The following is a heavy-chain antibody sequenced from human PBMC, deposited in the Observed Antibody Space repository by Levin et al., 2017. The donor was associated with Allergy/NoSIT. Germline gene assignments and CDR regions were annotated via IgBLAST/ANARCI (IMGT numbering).Heavy chain of an antibody. D-gene: IGHD3-3*01. CDR3: AKRFCSGHSCQSAAVDV. CDR1: GFTFTSHA. Sequence: PGGSLRLSCATSGFTFTSHAINWVRQAPGKGLEWVAIVSRTGSTTYYADSVKGRFTVSRDNSRDTLYLQMNSLRVEDTAVYYCAKRFCSGHSCQSAAVDVWGQGTMVTVSS. V-gene: IGHV3-23*01. J-gene: IGHJ3*01. CDR2: VSRTGSTT.